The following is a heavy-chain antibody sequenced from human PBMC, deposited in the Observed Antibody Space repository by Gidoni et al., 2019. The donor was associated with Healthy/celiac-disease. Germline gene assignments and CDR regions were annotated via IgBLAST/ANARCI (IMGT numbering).Heavy chain of an antibody. Sequence: QVQLVQSGAEVKKPGASVKVSCKASGYTFTSYAMHWVRQAPGQRLEWMGWINAGNGNTKYSQKFQGRVTITSDTSASTAYMELSSLRSEDTAVYYCARDLNSYGYVYYYYYGMDVWGQGTTVTVSS. CDR1: GYTFTSYA. CDR2: INAGNGNT. CDR3: ARDLNSYGYVYYYYYGMDV. J-gene: IGHJ6*02. D-gene: IGHD5-18*01. V-gene: IGHV1-3*01.